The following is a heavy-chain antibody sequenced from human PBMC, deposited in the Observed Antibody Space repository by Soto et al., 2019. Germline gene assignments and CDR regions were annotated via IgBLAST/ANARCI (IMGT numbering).Heavy chain of an antibody. Sequence: SETLSLTCTVSGGSVNSGGYYWTWIRQHPGKGLEWIGYIYYSGTAYYNPSLKRRVSISLDPSKNQFSLKLSSVTAADTAVYYCARGATTFPGDFVDSWGQGTQVTVSS. CDR3: ARGATTFPGDFVDS. D-gene: IGHD4-17*01. V-gene: IGHV4-31*03. CDR1: GGSVNSGGYY. CDR2: IYYSGTA. J-gene: IGHJ4*02.